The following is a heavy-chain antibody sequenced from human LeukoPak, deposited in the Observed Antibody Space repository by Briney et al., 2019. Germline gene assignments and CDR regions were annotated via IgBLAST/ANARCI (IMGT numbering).Heavy chain of an antibody. CDR2: MYYSGST. Sequence: SETLSLTCTVSGGSISSNRYYWGWIRQPPGKGLEWIGSMYYSGSTYYNPSLKSRVTISVDTSKNQFSLKLFSVTAADTAVYYCASRDYGDSHFDYWGQGTLVTVSS. D-gene: IGHD4-17*01. CDR3: ASRDYGDSHFDY. J-gene: IGHJ4*02. CDR1: GGSISSNRYY. V-gene: IGHV4-39*07.